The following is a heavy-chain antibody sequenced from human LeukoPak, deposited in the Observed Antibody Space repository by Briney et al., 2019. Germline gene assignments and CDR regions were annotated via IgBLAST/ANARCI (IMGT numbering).Heavy chain of an antibody. Sequence: GGSLRLPCAASGFTFSDYYMSWIRQAPGKGLEWVSYISSSSSYTNYADSVKGRFTISRDNAKNSLYLQMNSLRAEDTAVYYCARVDDSNTPGLEYWGQGTLVTVSS. J-gene: IGHJ4*02. V-gene: IGHV3-11*05. CDR2: ISSSSSYT. CDR3: ARVDDSNTPGLEY. D-gene: IGHD3-22*01. CDR1: GFTFSDYY.